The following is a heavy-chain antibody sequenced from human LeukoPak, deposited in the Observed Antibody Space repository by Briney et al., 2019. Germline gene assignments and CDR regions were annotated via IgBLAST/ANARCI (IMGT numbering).Heavy chain of an antibody. CDR2: VSDGGGST. CDR1: GFTFSSYA. J-gene: IGHJ4*02. D-gene: IGHD5-24*01. CDR3: ARDKRQERWPDY. Sequence: GGSLRLSCAASGFTFSSYAMSWVRQAPGKGLEWVSAVSDGGGSTYYADSVKGRFTISRDNAKNSLYLQMDSLRAEDTAVYYCARDKRQERWPDYWGQGTLVTVSS. V-gene: IGHV3-23*01.